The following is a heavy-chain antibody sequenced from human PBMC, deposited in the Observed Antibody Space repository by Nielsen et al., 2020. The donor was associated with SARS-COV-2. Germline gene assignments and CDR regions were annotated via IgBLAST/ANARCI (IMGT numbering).Heavy chain of an antibody. J-gene: IGHJ6*02. CDR3: AKDEYSSSRGDYYYGMDV. V-gene: IGHV3-48*01. CDR2: ISSSSSTI. D-gene: IGHD6-6*01. Sequence: WIRQPPGKGLEWVSYISSSSSTIYYADSVKGRFTISRDNAKNSLYLQMNSLRAEDTAVYYCAKDEYSSSRGDYYYGMDVWGQGTTVTVSS.